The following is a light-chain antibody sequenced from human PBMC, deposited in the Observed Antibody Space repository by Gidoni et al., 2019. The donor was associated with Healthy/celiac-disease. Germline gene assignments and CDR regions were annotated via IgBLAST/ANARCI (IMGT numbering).Light chain of an antibody. CDR3: QHRNT. CDR1: QSVSSY. CDR2: DAS. Sequence: EIVLTQSPATLSLSPGERATLSCRASQSVSSYLAWYQQKPGQAPRLLIYDASSGSGTDFTLTISSIEPEDFAVYYCQHRNTFGQGTKLEIK. J-gene: IGKJ2*01. V-gene: IGKV3-11*01.